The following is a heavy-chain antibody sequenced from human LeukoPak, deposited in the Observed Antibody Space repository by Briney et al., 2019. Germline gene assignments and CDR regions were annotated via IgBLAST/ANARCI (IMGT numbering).Heavy chain of an antibody. CDR3: ARDTGKSGYPDY. J-gene: IGHJ4*02. CDR1: GGSISSYY. Sequence: SETLSLTCTVSGGSISSYYWSWIRQPAGKGLEWIGRIYSSGIINYNPSLKSRVTMSLDNSKNQLSLKLSYVTAADTAVYYCARDTGKSGYPDYWGQGTLVTVSS. CDR2: IYSSGII. D-gene: IGHD3-3*01. V-gene: IGHV4-4*07.